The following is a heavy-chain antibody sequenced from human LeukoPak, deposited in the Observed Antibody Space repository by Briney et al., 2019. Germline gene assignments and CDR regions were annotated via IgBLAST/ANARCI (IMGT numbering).Heavy chain of an antibody. D-gene: IGHD6-19*01. CDR2: ISSSSSYI. CDR3: ARGPAVAEAFDI. J-gene: IGHJ3*02. Sequence: GGSLRLSCAASGFTFSSYNMNWVRQAPGKGLEWVSSISSSSSYIYYADSVKGRFTISRDNAKNSLYLQMNSLRAEDTAVYYCARGPAVAEAFDIWGQGTMVTVSS. V-gene: IGHV3-21*01. CDR1: GFTFSSYN.